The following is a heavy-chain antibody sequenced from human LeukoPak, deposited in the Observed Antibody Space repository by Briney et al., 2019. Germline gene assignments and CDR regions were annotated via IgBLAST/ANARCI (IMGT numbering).Heavy chain of an antibody. CDR3: ATAGKRPSDLLPAWALDY. D-gene: IGHD1-26*01. CDR1: GYTLTELS. Sequence: GASVKVSCKVSGYTLTELSMHWVRQAPGKGLEWMGGFDPEDGETIYAQKFQGRVTMTEDTSTDTAYMELSSLRSEDTAVYYCATAGKRPSDLLPAWALDYWGQGTLVTVSS. V-gene: IGHV1-24*01. J-gene: IGHJ4*02. CDR2: FDPEDGET.